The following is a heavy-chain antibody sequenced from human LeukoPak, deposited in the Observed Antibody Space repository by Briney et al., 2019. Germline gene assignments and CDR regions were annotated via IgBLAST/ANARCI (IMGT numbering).Heavy chain of an antibody. D-gene: IGHD2-2*01. V-gene: IGHV1-18*01. CDR1: GYTFTSYA. CDR3: ARGYCSSTSCLNWFDP. J-gene: IGHJ5*02. CDR2: ISAYNGNT. Sequence: ASVKVSCKASGYTFTSYAITWVRQAPGQGLEWMGWISAYNGNTNYAQNLQGRVTMTTDTSTSTAYMELRSLRSDDAAVYYCARGYCSSTSCLNWFDPWGQGTLVTVSS.